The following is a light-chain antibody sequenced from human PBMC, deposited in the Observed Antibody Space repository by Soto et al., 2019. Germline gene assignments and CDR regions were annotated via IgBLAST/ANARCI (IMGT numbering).Light chain of an antibody. CDR2: DTS. V-gene: IGKV3-11*01. CDR3: QQRSDWRWT. J-gene: IGKJ1*01. CDR1: QTVNNY. Sequence: LTHSPATLSLSPGGRTILSCTASQTVNNYLAWYQQKPGQAPRLLIYDTSKRAPGVPARFIGSGSGTAFTLTIDIVEPEDYAIYYCQQRSDWRWTFGQGTKVDIK.